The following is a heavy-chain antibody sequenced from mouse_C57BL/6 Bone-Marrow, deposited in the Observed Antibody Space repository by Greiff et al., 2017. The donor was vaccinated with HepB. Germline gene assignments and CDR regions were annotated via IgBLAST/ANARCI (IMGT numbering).Heavy chain of an antibody. Sequence: QVQLQQPGAELVMPGASVKLSCKASGYTFTSYWMHWVKQRPGQGLEWIGEIDPSDSYTNYNQKFKGKSTLTVDKSSSTAYMQLSSLTSEDSAVYYGARSAITRFAYWGQGTLVTVSA. CDR3: ARSAITRFAY. J-gene: IGHJ3*01. D-gene: IGHD2-4*01. CDR1: GYTFTSYW. CDR2: IDPSDSYT. V-gene: IGHV1-69*01.